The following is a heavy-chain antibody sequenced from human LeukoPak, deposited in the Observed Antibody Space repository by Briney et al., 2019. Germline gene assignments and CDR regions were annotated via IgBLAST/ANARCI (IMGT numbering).Heavy chain of an antibody. CDR3: ARDGCSSTSCPDWYFDL. CDR2: IYSDGIT. J-gene: IGHJ2*01. Sequence: GGSLRLSCAASGFTVSSNFMSWVRQAPGKGLEWASVIYSDGITYYADSVKGRFTISRDNSKNTLYLQMNSLRVEDTAVYYCARDGCSSTSCPDWYFDLWGRGSLVTVSS. V-gene: IGHV3-66*02. D-gene: IGHD2-2*01. CDR1: GFTVSSNF.